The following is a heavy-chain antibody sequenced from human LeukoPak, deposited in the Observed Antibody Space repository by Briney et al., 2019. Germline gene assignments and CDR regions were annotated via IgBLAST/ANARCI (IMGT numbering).Heavy chain of an antibody. V-gene: IGHV1-2*02. J-gene: IGHJ5*02. CDR3: ARAGTENFSNNWFDP. CDR1: GYTFTGYY. CDR2: INPNSGGT. Sequence: ASVKVSCKAFGYTFTGYYMHWVRQAPGQGLEWMGWINPNSGGTNYAQKFQGRVTMTRDTSISTAYMELSSLRSEDTAVYYCARAGTENFSNNWFDPWGQGTLVTVSS. D-gene: IGHD3-10*01.